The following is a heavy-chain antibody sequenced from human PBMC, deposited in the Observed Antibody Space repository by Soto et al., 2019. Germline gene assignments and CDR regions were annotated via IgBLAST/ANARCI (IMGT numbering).Heavy chain of an antibody. J-gene: IGHJ6*02. CDR3: ARNLASDFDTAMEFYYYYGMDV. D-gene: IGHD5-18*01. V-gene: IGHV3-33*01. CDR1: GFTFSSYG. CDR2: IWYDGSNK. Sequence: GGSLRLSCAASGFTFSSYGMHWVRQAPGKGLEWVAVIWYDGSNKYYADSVKGRFTISRDNSKNTLYLQMNSLRAEDKAVYYCARNLASDFDTAMEFYYYYGMDVWGQGTTVTVSS.